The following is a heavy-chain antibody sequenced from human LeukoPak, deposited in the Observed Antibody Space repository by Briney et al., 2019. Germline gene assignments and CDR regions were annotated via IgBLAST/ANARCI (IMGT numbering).Heavy chain of an antibody. Sequence: GGSLRLSGAASGFTVSRNYMSWVRQAPGKGLEWVSFMSGTSGNTYYADSVKGRFTISRDNSKNTLYLQMNRLRAEDTAVYYCAKGNSGYDFPYFDSWGQGTLVTVSS. CDR1: GFTVSRNY. CDR2: MSGTSGNT. D-gene: IGHD5-12*01. J-gene: IGHJ4*02. V-gene: IGHV3-23*01. CDR3: AKGNSGYDFPYFDS.